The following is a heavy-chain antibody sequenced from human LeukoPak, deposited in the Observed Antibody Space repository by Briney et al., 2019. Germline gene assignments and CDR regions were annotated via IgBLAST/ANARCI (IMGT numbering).Heavy chain of an antibody. J-gene: IGHJ4*02. D-gene: IGHD5-18*01. CDR2: ISSSGSTI. V-gene: IGHV3-11*01. CDR1: GVTFSDYY. CDR3: ATSYSYGQPEFDY. Sequence: KPGGSLTLSCAASGVTFSDYYMSWIRQAPGKGLEWVSYISSSGSTIYYPYSEKGRFTISRDNAKNSLYLQMNGLRAEDTAVYYCATSYSYGQPEFDYWGQGTLVTVSS.